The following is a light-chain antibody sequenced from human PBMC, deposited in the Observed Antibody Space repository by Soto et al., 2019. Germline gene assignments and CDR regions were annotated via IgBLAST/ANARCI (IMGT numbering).Light chain of an antibody. CDR1: QSVSSTF. CDR3: QEHGSLLWT. Sequence: EIVLTQSPGTLSLSPGERASLSCRASQSVSSTFLAWYQQKPGQAPRLLIYAASTRATGIPDRFSGSGSGTDFTLTISRLEPEDFAVYYCQEHGSLLWTFGQGTKVDIK. V-gene: IGKV3-20*01. J-gene: IGKJ1*01. CDR2: AAS.